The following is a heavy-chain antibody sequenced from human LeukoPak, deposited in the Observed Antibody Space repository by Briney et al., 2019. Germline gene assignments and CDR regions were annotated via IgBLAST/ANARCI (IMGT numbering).Heavy chain of an antibody. CDR3: ATGLWFGKYLDV. J-gene: IGHJ6*04. D-gene: IGHD3-10*01. CDR1: GGSISSYY. CDR2: IYYSGST. Sequence: SETLSLTCTVSGGSISSYYWSWIRQPPGKGLEWIGYIYYSGSTNYNPSLKSRVTISVDTSKSQFSLKLSSVTAADTAVYYCATGLWFGKYLDVWGKGTTVTISS. V-gene: IGHV4-59*01.